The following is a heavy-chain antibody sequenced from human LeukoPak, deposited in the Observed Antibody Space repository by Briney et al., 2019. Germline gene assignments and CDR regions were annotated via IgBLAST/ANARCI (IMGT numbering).Heavy chain of an antibody. CDR2: IHDDGIVT. D-gene: IGHD3-16*01. J-gene: IGHJ4*02. CDR3: ARGRGWVDH. CDR1: GFTFSSYE. V-gene: IGHV3-7*01. Sequence: GGSLRLSCAASGFTFSSYEMNWVRQAPGKGLEWVANIHDDGIVTHYVDSVKGRFTISRDNARNSVNLQLNSLRVEDTALYYCARGRGWVDHWGQGTLVTVSS.